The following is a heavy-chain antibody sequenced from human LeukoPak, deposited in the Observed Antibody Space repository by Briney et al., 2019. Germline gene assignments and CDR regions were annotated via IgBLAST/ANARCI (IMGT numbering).Heavy chain of an antibody. Sequence: GGSLRLSCAASGFTFSSYAMHWVRQAPGKGLEWVAVISYDGSNKYYADSVKGRFTISRHNAKNSLYLQMNSLRAEDTAVYYCARDRDTVAGTLGWFDPWGQGTLVTVSS. CDR3: ARDRDTVAGTLGWFDP. J-gene: IGHJ5*02. CDR1: GFTFSSYA. V-gene: IGHV3-30*04. CDR2: ISYDGSNK. D-gene: IGHD5-12*01.